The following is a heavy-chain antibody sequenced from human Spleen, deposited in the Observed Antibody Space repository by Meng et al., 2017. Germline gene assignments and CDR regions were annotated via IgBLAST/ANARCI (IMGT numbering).Heavy chain of an antibody. D-gene: IGHD3-10*01. CDR1: GYTFTGYY. Sequence: ASVKVSCKASGYTFTGYYMHWVRQAPGQGLEWMGRINPNSGGTNYAQKFQGRVTMTRDTSISTAYMELSRLRSDDTAVYYCARGRGSPYYYYGMDVWGQGTTVTVSS. V-gene: IGHV1-2*06. CDR2: INPNSGGT. J-gene: IGHJ6*02. CDR3: ARGRGSPYYYYGMDV.